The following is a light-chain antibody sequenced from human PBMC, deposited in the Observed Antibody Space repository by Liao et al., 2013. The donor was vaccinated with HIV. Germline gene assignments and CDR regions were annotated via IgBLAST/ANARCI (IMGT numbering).Light chain of an antibody. CDR2: QDT. Sequence: SYAVTQPPSVSVSPGQTASITCSGDRLGDKYACWYQQKPGQSPILVIYQDTKRPSGIPERFSGSNAGNTATLTIRGTQAIDEADYYCQVWDSFSTFVFGSGTQVTVL. V-gene: IGLV3-1*01. CDR1: RLGDKY. CDR3: QVWDSFSTFV. J-gene: IGLJ1*01.